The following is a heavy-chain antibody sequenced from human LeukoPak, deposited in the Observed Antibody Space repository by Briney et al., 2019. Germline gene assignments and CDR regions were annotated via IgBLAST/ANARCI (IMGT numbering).Heavy chain of an antibody. V-gene: IGHV2-5*02. D-gene: IGHD3-10*01. CDR3: AHRPRLWFGELDAFDI. J-gene: IGHJ3*02. Sequence: SGPTLVKPTQTLTLTCTFSGFSLSTSGVGVGWIRQPPGKALESLALIYWDDDKRYSPSLESRLTITKDTSKNQVVLTMTNMDPVDTATYYCAHRPRLWFGELDAFDIWGQGTMVTVSS. CDR1: GFSLSTSGVG. CDR2: IYWDDDK.